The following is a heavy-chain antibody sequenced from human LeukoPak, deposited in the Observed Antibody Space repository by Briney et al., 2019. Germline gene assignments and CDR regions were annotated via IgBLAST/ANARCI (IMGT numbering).Heavy chain of an antibody. D-gene: IGHD2-15*01. J-gene: IGHJ4*02. Sequence: RGSLRLSCAVSGFTFSNYAMNWGRQAPRDRRGWDAGISGSGGSTYYANSVKGRFTISRDNSKQTMYLQMNRLIAEDTAVYYCAKKALEYCSGGNCYYPFDYWGQGTLVTVSS. CDR3: AKKALEYCSGGNCYYPFDY. V-gene: IGHV3-23*01. CDR2: ISGSGGST. CDR1: GFTFSNYA.